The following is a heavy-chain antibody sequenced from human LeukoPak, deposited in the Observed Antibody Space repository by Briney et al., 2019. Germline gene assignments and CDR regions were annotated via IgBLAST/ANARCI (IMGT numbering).Heavy chain of an antibody. D-gene: IGHD6-19*01. Sequence: GGSLRLSCAASGLSFSSYAMSWVRQAPGKGLEWVSGISGSGGSTYYADSVKGRFTISRDNSKNTLYLQMDSLRAEDTAVYYCAKADSSGWPTGFDYWGQGTLVTVSS. CDR2: ISGSGGST. J-gene: IGHJ4*02. CDR3: AKADSSGWPTGFDY. CDR1: GLSFSSYA. V-gene: IGHV3-23*01.